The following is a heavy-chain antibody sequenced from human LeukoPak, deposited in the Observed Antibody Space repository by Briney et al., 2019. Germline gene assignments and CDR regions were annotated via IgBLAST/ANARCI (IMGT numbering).Heavy chain of an antibody. D-gene: IGHD4-17*01. CDR3: AKDQETTVTNFDY. V-gene: IGHV3-23*01. J-gene: IGHJ4*02. CDR1: GGTFSSYA. Sequence: SCKASGGTFSSYAMSWVRQAPGKGLEWVSAISGSGGSTYYADSVKGRFTISRDNSKNTLYLQMNSLRAEDTAVYYCAKDQETTVTNFDYWGQGTLVTVSS. CDR2: ISGSGGST.